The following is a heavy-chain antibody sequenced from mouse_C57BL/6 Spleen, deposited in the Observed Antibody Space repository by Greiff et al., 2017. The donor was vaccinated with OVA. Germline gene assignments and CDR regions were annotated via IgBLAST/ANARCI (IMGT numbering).Heavy chain of an antibody. J-gene: IGHJ4*01. V-gene: IGHV1-52*01. Sequence: QVQLQQPGAELVRPGSSVKLSCKASGYTFTSYWMHWVKQRPIQGLEWIGNIDPSDSDTHYNQKFKDKATLTVDKSSSTAYMQLSSLTSEDSAVYYCARSRDDYAMDYWGQGTSVTVSS. D-gene: IGHD2-13*01. CDR1: GYTFTSYW. CDR2: IDPSDSDT. CDR3: ARSRDDYAMDY.